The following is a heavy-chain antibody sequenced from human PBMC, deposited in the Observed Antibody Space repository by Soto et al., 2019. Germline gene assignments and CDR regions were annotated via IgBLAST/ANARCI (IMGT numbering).Heavy chain of an antibody. V-gene: IGHV4-59*01. CDR1: GGSISSSY. CDR3: ARSVVHQWLVHDAFDI. Sequence: SETLSLTCTVSGGSISSSYLSWIRQPPGKGLEWIAYIYYSGTTNYNPSLESRVTTSIDTSKNQFSLRLTSVTAADTAVYYCARSVVHQWLVHDAFDIWGQGTLVT. D-gene: IGHD6-19*01. J-gene: IGHJ3*02. CDR2: IYYSGTT.